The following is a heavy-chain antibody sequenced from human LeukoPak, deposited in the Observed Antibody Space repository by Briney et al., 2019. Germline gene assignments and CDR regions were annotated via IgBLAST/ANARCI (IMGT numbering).Heavy chain of an antibody. D-gene: IGHD2-15*01. CDR1: GGSFSGYY. Sequence: PSETLSLTCAVYGGSFSGYYWSWIRQPPGKGLEWIGEINHSGSTNYNPSLKSRVTISVDTSKNQFSLKLSSVTAADTAVYYCARGSLSLGYCSGGSCRAKIFDYWGQGTLVTVSS. J-gene: IGHJ4*02. CDR2: INHSGST. CDR3: ARGSLSLGYCSGGSCRAKIFDY. V-gene: IGHV4-34*01.